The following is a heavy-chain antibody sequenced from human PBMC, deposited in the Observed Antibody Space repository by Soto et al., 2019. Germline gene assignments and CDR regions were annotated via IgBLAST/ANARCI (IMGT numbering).Heavy chain of an antibody. Sequence: EVQLLDSGGGLVQPGGSLRLSCAASGFTFSIFAMSWVRQAPGKGLEWVSSISGSGGSTFYADSVKGRITISRDNSKNPLYVQMNSLRADDTAICFWARGRYGDCEHTDVCDYWGQGTQVTVSS. J-gene: IGHJ4*02. V-gene: IGHV3-23*01. D-gene: IGHD2-21*02. CDR2: ISGSGGST. CDR3: ARGRYGDCEHTDVCDY. CDR1: GFTFSIFA.